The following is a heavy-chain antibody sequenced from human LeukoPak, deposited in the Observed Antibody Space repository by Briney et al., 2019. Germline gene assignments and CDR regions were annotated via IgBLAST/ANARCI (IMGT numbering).Heavy chain of an antibody. J-gene: IGHJ4*02. D-gene: IGHD6-19*01. V-gene: IGHV4-59*11. CDR1: GDSISSHY. CDR2: VYKSGST. Sequence: SETLSLTCTVYGDSISSHYWNWIRLPPGKGLEWIGYVYKSGSTNYDPSLKSRVTISVDSSKNQFSLKLTSVTAADTAVYYCARLPAYTSGWFPFDFWGQGILVTVSS. CDR3: ARLPAYTSGWFPFDF.